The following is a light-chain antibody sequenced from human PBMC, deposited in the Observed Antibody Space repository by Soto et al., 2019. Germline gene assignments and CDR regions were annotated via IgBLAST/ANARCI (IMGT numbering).Light chain of an antibody. CDR3: QQSYTTPIT. CDR2: AAS. V-gene: IGKV1-39*01. Sequence: DIQMTQSPSTLSGSVGDRVTITCRASQTISSHLNWYQQKPGKAPNLLVYAASSLQSGVPSRVTGSGSGTDFTRTTSSLQPEDVATYFCQQSYTTPITFGQGTRLEIK. J-gene: IGKJ5*01. CDR1: QTISSH.